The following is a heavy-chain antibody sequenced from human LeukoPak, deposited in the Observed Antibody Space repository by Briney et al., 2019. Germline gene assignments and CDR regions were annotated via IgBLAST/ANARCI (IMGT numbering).Heavy chain of an antibody. CDR3: ARAAYSGRSPYYFDF. Sequence: GASVKVSCKASGYTFTSYGLSCVRQAPGQRLEGMGWISAYNSNTNHAQKLQGRVTLPTHTSTRTAYMDLRSLRSDDPAVYYFARAAYSGRSPYYFDFWGQGNLVTVS. CDR2: ISAYNSNT. CDR1: GYTFTSYG. V-gene: IGHV1-18*01. D-gene: IGHD1-26*01. J-gene: IGHJ4*02.